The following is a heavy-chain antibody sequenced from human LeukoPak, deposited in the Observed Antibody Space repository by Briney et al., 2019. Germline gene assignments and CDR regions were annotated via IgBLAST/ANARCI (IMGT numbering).Heavy chain of an antibody. D-gene: IGHD7-27*01. Sequence: GGSLRLSCAASGFTFRNYGMNWVRQAPGKGLEWVSGISPSGGGTYYADSVKGRFTISRDDSKNTLSLQMNSLRVEDTAVYYCAQDLAWGAFDHWGQGTLVTVSS. J-gene: IGHJ4*02. V-gene: IGHV3-23*01. CDR2: ISPSGGGT. CDR1: GFTFRNYG. CDR3: AQDLAWGAFDH.